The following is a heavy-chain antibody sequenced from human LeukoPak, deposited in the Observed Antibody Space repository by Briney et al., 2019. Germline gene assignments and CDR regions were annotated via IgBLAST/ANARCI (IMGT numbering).Heavy chain of an antibody. Sequence: GRSLRLSCAASGFTFDDYAMHWVRQAPGKGLEWVSGISWNSGSIGYADSVKGRFTISRDNAKNSLYLQMNSLRAEDTALYYCAKEDYGGNSALDYWGQGPLVTVSS. CDR2: ISWNSGSI. V-gene: IGHV3-9*01. D-gene: IGHD4-23*01. J-gene: IGHJ4*02. CDR3: AKEDYGGNSALDY. CDR1: GFTFDDYA.